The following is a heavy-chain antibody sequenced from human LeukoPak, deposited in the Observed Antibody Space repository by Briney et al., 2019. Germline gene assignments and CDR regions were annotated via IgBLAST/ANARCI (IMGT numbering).Heavy chain of an antibody. V-gene: IGHV5-51*01. J-gene: IGHJ4*02. Sequence: KLGESLKISCKGSGYSFTSYWIGWVRQMPGKGLEWMGIIYPGDSDTKYSPSFQGQVTISADKSISTAHLQWSSLKASDTAMYYCARRSSSWDRYDNWGQGTLVTVSS. D-gene: IGHD6-13*01. CDR1: GYSFTSYW. CDR3: ARRSSSWDRYDN. CDR2: IYPGDSDT.